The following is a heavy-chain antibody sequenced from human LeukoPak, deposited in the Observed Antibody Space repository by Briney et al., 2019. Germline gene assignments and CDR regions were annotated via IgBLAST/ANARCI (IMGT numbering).Heavy chain of an antibody. V-gene: IGHV1-18*01. CDR2: ISAYNGNT. Sequence: ASVKVSCKASGCTFTSYGISWVRQAPGQGLEWMGWISAYNGNTNYAQKLQGRVTMTTDTSTSTAYMELRSLRSDDTAVYYCARYYDFWSGYYTGWFDPWGQGTLVTVSS. CDR1: GCTFTSYG. CDR3: ARYYDFWSGYYTGWFDP. D-gene: IGHD3-3*01. J-gene: IGHJ5*02.